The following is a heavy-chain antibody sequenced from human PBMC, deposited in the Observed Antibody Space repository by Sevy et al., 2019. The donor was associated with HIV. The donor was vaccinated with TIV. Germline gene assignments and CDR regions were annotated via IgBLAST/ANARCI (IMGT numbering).Heavy chain of an antibody. CDR3: ARAYCSGGRCDSPAY. CDR1: GYTFTSYK. D-gene: IGHD2-15*01. CDR2: ISAFNGDT. J-gene: IGHJ4*02. Sequence: ASVKVSCRGSGYTFTSYKITWVRQAPGQGLECMGWISAFNGDTNYAQKFQGRVTMTTDTSTSTAYMELRSLRSDDTAVYYCARAYCSGGRCDSPAYWGQGTLVTVSS. V-gene: IGHV1-18*01.